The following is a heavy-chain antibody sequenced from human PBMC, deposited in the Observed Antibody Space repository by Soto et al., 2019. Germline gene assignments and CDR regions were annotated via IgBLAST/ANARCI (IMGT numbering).Heavy chain of an antibody. CDR3: ARDGAPHYGDCVGWDFDL. CDR2: ITPILGIA. CDR1: GGTFSSYT. V-gene: IGHV1-69*02. Sequence: QVQLVQSGAEVQKPGSSVKVSCKASGGTFSSYTISWVRQAPGQGLEWMGRITPILGIANYAQKFQGRVTTTAHKFTSTASMALSSLRCKATAVYCCARDGAPHYGDCVGWDFDLWAVAPWSRSPQ. J-gene: IGHJ2*01. D-gene: IGHD4-17*01.